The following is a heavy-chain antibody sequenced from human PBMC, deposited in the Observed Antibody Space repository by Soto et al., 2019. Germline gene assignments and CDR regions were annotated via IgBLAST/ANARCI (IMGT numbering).Heavy chain of an antibody. J-gene: IGHJ4*02. V-gene: IGHV3-30*18. CDR1: GFTFSIYA. CDR3: PKDRAPGGRWLLAPFDY. CDR2: ISYDGTKT. Sequence: QVQLVESGGGVVQPGRSLRVSCAASGFTFSIYAMHWVRQAPGTGLEWVAVISYDGTKTYYADSVKGRFTISRDNSKNTVYRKRTALGDGTPAGYSFPKDRAPGGRWLLAPFDYWGKGTLFTAS. D-gene: IGHD3-22*01.